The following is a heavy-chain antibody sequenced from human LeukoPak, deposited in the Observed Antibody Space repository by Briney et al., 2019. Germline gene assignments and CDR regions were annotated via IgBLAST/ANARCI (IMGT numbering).Heavy chain of an antibody. J-gene: IGHJ6*02. CDR1: GFTFSSYA. CDR2: ISYDGSNK. Sequence: GRSLRLSCAASGFTFSSYAMHWVRQAPGKGLEWVAVISYDGSNKYYADSVKGRFTISRDNSKNTLYLQMSNLRAEDTAVYFCARGGGLDVWGQGATVTVSS. CDR3: ARGGGLDV. D-gene: IGHD3-16*01. V-gene: IGHV3-30-3*01.